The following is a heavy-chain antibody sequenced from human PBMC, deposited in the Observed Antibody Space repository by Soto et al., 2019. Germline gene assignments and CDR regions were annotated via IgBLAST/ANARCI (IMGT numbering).Heavy chain of an antibody. CDR2: INPNSGGT. Sequence: GASVKVSCKASGYTFTGYYMHWVRQAPGQGLEWMGWINPNSGGTNYAQKFQGRVTMTRDTSISTAYMELSRLRSDDTAVYYCARAGARIAVAGISPYGMDVWGQGTTVTVS. J-gene: IGHJ6*02. CDR1: GYTFTGYY. CDR3: ARAGARIAVAGISPYGMDV. D-gene: IGHD6-19*01. V-gene: IGHV1-2*02.